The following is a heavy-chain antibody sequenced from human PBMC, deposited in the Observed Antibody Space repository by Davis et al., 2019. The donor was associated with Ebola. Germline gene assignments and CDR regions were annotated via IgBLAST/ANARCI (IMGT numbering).Heavy chain of an antibody. J-gene: IGHJ4*02. CDR2: IYSGGSGGST. D-gene: IGHD3-10*01. CDR1: GFTVSSDH. CDR3: AKHYYGSGSYYGPIFDY. V-gene: IGHV3-66*02. Sequence: PGGSLRLSCAASGFTVSSDHMNWVRQTPGKGLEWVSVIYSGGSGGSTYYADSVKGRFIISRDNSKNTLYLQMNSLRAEDTALYYCAKHYYGSGSYYGPIFDYWGQGTLVTVSS.